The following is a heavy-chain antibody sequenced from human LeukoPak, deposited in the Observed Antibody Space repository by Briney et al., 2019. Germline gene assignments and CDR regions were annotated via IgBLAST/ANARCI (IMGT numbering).Heavy chain of an antibody. CDR2: ISSSGGTI. Sequence: GGSLRLSCAASGFTFRSYEMTWVRQAPGKGLEWVSYISSSGGTIYSADSVKGRFTISRDNAKNSLYLQMNSLRAKDTSIYYCARVASVGGYVFDYWGQGILVTVSS. V-gene: IGHV3-48*03. CDR3: ARVASVGGYVFDY. D-gene: IGHD1-26*01. J-gene: IGHJ4*02. CDR1: GFTFRSYE.